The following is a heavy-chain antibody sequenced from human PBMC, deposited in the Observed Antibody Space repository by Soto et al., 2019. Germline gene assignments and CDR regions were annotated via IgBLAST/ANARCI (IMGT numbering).Heavy chain of an antibody. V-gene: IGHV3-53*02. CDR1: GFNVSSSY. J-gene: IGHJ6*02. CDR2: IYSGGGT. Sequence: EVQLVETGGGLIQPGGSLRLSCAASGFNVSSSYMSWVRQAPGKGLEWVSVIYSGGGTYYADSVKGRFTISRDNSKNTLYLQMNSLRAEDTAVYYCAREYSSSWSYGMDVWGQGTTVTVSS. D-gene: IGHD6-13*01. CDR3: AREYSSSWSYGMDV.